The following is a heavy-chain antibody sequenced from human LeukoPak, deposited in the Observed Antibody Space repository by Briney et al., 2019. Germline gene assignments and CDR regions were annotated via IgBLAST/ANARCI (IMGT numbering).Heavy chain of an antibody. D-gene: IGHD4-23*01. J-gene: IGHJ4*02. CDR2: IYYSGST. Sequence: SETLSLTCTVSGGSVSSGSYYWSWIRQPPGKGLEWIGYIYYSGSTNYNPSLKSRVTISVDTSKNQFSLKLSSVTAADTAVYYCARQEDVYGGNRDYFDYWGQGTLVTVSS. V-gene: IGHV4-61*01. CDR1: GGSVSSGSYY. CDR3: ARQEDVYGGNRDYFDY.